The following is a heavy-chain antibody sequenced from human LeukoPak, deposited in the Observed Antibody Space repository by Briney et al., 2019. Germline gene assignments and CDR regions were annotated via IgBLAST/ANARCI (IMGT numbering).Heavy chain of an antibody. CDR3: TRVRIAARRYYYYGMDV. D-gene: IGHD6-6*01. CDR2: IRSKAYGGTT. J-gene: IGHJ6*02. V-gene: IGHV3-49*04. Sequence: GGSLRLSCTASGFTFGDYAMSWVRQAPGKGLEWVGFIRSKAYGGTTEYAASVKGRFTISRDDSKSVAYLQMNSLKTEDTAVYYCTRVRIAARRYYYYGMDVWGQGTTVTVSS. CDR1: GFTFGDYA.